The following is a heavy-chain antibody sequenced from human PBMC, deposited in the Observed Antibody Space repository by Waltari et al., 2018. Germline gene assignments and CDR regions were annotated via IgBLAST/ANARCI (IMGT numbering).Heavy chain of an antibody. V-gene: IGHV4-34*01. CDR1: GGFFSGYY. D-gene: IGHD3-3*01. J-gene: IGHJ4*02. CDR3: ARGPSYDFWSGRSRYYFDY. Sequence: QVQLQQWGAGLLKPSETLSLTCAVYGGFFSGYYWSWIRQPPGKGLEWIGEINHSGSTNYNPSLKSRVTISVDTSKNQFSLKLSSVTAADTAVYYCARGPSYDFWSGRSRYYFDYWGQGTLVTVSS. CDR2: INHSGST.